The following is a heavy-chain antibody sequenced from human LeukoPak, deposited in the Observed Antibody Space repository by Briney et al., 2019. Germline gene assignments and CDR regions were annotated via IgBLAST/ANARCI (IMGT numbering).Heavy chain of an antibody. CDR2: IYHSGST. Sequence: PSETLSLTCTVSGDSISSSNYYWGWIRQPPGKGLEWIGSIYHSGSTYYNPSLKSRVTISVDTSKNQFSLKLSSVTAADTAVYYCAREGSRGSRHIDYWGQGTLVTVSS. J-gene: IGHJ4*02. V-gene: IGHV4-39*07. D-gene: IGHD1-26*01. CDR1: GDSISSSNYY. CDR3: AREGSRGSRHIDY.